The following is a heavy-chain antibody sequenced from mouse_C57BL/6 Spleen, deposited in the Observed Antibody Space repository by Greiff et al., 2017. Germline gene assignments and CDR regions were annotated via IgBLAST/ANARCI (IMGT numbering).Heavy chain of an antibody. Sequence: VQLQQSGAELVRPGSSVNMSCKTSGYTFTSYGINWVKQRPGPGLEWIGYIYIGNGYTEYNEKFKGKATLTSDTSSSTAYQQLSSLTSEDSAIYLCAKTYGSRPAWFAYWGQGTLVTVSA. J-gene: IGHJ3*01. V-gene: IGHV1-58*01. CDR3: AKTYGSRPAWFAY. CDR1: GYTFTSYG. D-gene: IGHD1-1*01. CDR2: IYIGNGYT.